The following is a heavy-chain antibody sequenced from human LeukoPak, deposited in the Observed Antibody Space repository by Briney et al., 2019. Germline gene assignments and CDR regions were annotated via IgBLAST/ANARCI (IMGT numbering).Heavy chain of an antibody. CDR3: ARDGARTMVRGVFFDY. V-gene: IGHV3-7*01. J-gene: IGHJ4*02. CDR2: IKQDGSEK. D-gene: IGHD3-10*01. CDR1: GFTFSSYW. Sequence: PGGSLRLSCAASGFTFSSYWMSWVRQAPGKGLEWVANIKQDGSEKYYVDSVKGRFTISRDNAKNSLYLQMNSLRAEDTAVYYCARDGARTMVRGVFFDYWGRGTLVTVSS.